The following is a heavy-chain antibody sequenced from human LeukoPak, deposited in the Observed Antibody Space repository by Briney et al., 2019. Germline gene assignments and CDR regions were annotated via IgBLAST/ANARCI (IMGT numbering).Heavy chain of an antibody. V-gene: IGHV3-73*01. J-gene: IGHJ4*02. CDR3: TRRGLAGPGDY. Sequence: HXVXXXXGXXXXWXGRIRRKANSYATAYAASVKGRLNSSREDVKRTAYLQMNSLKTEDTAVYYCTRRGLAGPGDYWGQGTLVTVSS. CDR2: IRRKANSYAT. D-gene: IGHD3/OR15-3a*01.